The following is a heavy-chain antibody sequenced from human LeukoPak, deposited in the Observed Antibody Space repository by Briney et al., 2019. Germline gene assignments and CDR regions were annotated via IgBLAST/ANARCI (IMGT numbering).Heavy chain of an antibody. J-gene: IGHJ5*02. CDR2: IYDDGTN. Sequence: SQTLSLTCSVSGGSINGNYWTWIRQPPGNGLEWIGYIYDDGTNNYIPSLESRLIMSIDRSASHFSLTLMSVTAADTAVYYCARVFRGAVTANWFDLWGQGTLVSVSS. CDR3: ARVFRGAVTANWFDL. CDR1: GGSINGNY. D-gene: IGHD2-21*02. V-gene: IGHV4-59*01.